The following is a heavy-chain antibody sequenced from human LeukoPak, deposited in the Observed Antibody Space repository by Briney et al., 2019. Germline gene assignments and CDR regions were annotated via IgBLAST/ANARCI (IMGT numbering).Heavy chain of an antibody. Sequence: SETLSLTCAVSGGSFSGSYWNWIRQPPGKGLEWIGEINHSGSTNYNPSLKSRVTISVDTSKNQFSLKLSSVTAADTAVYYCAKGGRGINWGQGTLVTVSS. V-gene: IGHV4-34*01. CDR2: INHSGST. CDR3: AKGGRGIN. D-gene: IGHD1-26*01. J-gene: IGHJ4*02. CDR1: GGSFSGSY.